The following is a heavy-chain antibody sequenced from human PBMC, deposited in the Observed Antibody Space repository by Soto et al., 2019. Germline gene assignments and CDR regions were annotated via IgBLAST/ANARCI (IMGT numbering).Heavy chain of an antibody. CDR2: IYPGDSDT. Sequence: GESLKISCTGVGYSFASYWIGWVRQMPGKGLEWMGIIYPGDSDTRYSPSFQGQVTISADKSITTAYLQWSSLKASDTAMYYCARGYCTTTICDPWFDPWGQGTLVTVSS. V-gene: IGHV5-51*01. D-gene: IGHD2-2*01. CDR3: ARGYCTTTICDPWFDP. CDR1: GYSFASYW. J-gene: IGHJ5*02.